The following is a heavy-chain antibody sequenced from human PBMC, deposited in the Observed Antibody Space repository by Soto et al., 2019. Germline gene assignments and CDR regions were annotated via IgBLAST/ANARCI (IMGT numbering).Heavy chain of an antibody. D-gene: IGHD6-13*01. CDR1: GYSLTTHW. Sequence: PXESLKISCEGSGYSLTTHWINWVRQMPGKGLEWMGRIDPSQSYFKYNPSFQGHVTISADKSTSKAYLQWNSLGASDTAIYYCAVCRSSWFGDGRLDSLGPGTLVTVSS. J-gene: IGHJ5*01. V-gene: IGHV5-10-1*01. CDR2: IDPSQSYF. CDR3: AVCRSSWFGDGRLDS.